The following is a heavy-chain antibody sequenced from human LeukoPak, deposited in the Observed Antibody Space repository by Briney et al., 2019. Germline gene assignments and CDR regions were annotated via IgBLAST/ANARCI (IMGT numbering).Heavy chain of an antibody. V-gene: IGHV1-18*01. Sequence: GASVKVSCKASGYTFTSYGISWVRQAPGQGLEWMGWISAYNGNTNYAQKLQGRVTMTTDTSTSTAYMELRSLRSDDTAVYYCARGEMATRRDPAFDYWGQGTLVTVSS. D-gene: IGHD5-24*01. J-gene: IGHJ4*02. CDR3: ARGEMATRRDPAFDY. CDR2: ISAYNGNT. CDR1: GYTFTSYG.